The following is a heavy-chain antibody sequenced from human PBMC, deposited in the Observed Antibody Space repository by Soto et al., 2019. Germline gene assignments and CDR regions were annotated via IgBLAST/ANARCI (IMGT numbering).Heavy chain of an antibody. CDR1: GGXXXXXGXX. Sequence: QLQLQEXGPGLXEPSQTLSLTCTVSGGXXXXXGXXXGWVRXSXGKGLEWIGYSYHSGSSYYNPSLQSRVTISVDRSKAQFYLTLTSVXXXXTXXXXXXXXXXXDWCXDLWGLGTPVTVSS. J-gene: IGHJ5*02. V-gene: IGHV4-30-2*06. D-gene: IGHD2-8*02. CDR3: XXXXXXDWCXDL. CDR2: SYHSGSS.